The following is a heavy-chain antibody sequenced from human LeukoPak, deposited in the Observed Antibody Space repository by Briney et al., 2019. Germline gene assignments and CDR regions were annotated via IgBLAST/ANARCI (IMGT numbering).Heavy chain of an antibody. CDR2: IRSKANSYAT. D-gene: IGHD2-2*01. CDR3: TKNQDCSSTSCPLGWFDP. V-gene: IGHV3-73*01. Sequence: GGSLRLSCAASGFTLSGSAMHWVRQASGKGLEWVGRIRSKANSYATAYAASVKGRFTISGDDSKNTAYLQMNSLKTEDTAVYYCTKNQDCSSTSCPLGWFDPWGQGTLVTVSS. J-gene: IGHJ5*02. CDR1: GFTLSGSA.